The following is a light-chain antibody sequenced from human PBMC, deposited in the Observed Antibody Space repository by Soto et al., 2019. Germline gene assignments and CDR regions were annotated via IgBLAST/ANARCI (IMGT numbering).Light chain of an antibody. CDR2: ETS. CDR3: QHCDNYSL. V-gene: IGKV1-5*03. Sequence: DIQLTQSPSTLSASVGDRVTITCRASQILNKWLAWYQQKPGRAPKLLIYETSTLHSGVPSRFSGKTSGTEFTLTISRLQPDDFATYYCQHCDNYSLFGQGTKVEIK. J-gene: IGKJ1*01. CDR1: QILNKW.